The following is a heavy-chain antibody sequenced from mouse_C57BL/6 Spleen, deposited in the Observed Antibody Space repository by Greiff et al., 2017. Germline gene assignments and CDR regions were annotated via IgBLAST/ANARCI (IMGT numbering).Heavy chain of an antibody. J-gene: IGHJ3*01. D-gene: IGHD4-1*02. CDR1: GYAFSSSW. V-gene: IGHV1-82*01. CDR3: ARGGQLGLAY. CDR2: IDPGDGDT. Sequence: VQLQQSGPELVKPGASVKISCKASGYAFSSSWMNWVKQRPGQGLEWIGRIDPGDGDTNYDGKFKGKATLTADKSSSTAYMQLSSLTSEDSAVYFCARGGQLGLAYWGQGTLVTVSA.